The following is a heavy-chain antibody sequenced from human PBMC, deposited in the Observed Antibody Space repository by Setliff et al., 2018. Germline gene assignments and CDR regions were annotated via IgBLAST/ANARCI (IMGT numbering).Heavy chain of an antibody. D-gene: IGHD3-3*01. V-gene: IGHV4-4*08. Sequence: SETLSLTCTVSGGSISSYYWSWIRQPPGKGLEWIGYIHISGSANYNPSLKSRVTISVDTSQNQFSLKLSSVTAADTAAYYCASHPRVTIFGVVAFDYWGQGIQVTVSS. CDR3: ASHPRVTIFGVVAFDY. CDR1: GGSISSYY. J-gene: IGHJ4*02. CDR2: IHISGSA.